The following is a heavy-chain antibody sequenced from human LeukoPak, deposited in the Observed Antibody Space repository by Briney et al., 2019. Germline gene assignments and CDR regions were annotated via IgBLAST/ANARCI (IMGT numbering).Heavy chain of an antibody. Sequence: ASVKVSCKASGYTFTGYYMHWVRQAPGQGLEWMGWINPNSGGTNYAQKFQGRVTMTRDTSISTAYMELSRLRSDDTAVYYCARDLEYSSSSGDYWGQGTLVTVSS. D-gene: IGHD6-6*01. V-gene: IGHV1-2*02. CDR3: ARDLEYSSSSGDY. CDR1: GYTFTGYY. CDR2: INPNSGGT. J-gene: IGHJ4*02.